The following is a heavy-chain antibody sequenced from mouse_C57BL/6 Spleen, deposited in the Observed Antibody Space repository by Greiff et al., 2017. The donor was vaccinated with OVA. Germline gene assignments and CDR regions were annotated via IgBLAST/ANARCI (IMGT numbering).Heavy chain of an antibody. CDR3: ARAEILRGGGHFDY. V-gene: IGHV1-52*01. CDR1: GYTFTSYW. CDR2: IDPSDSET. D-gene: IGHD1-1*01. J-gene: IGHJ2*01. Sequence: QVQLKQPGAELVRPGSSVKLSCKASGYTFTSYWMHWVKQRPIQGLEWIGNIDPSDSETHYNQKFKDKATLTVDKSSSTAYMQLSSLTSEDSAVYYCARAEILRGGGHFDYWGQGTTLTVSS.